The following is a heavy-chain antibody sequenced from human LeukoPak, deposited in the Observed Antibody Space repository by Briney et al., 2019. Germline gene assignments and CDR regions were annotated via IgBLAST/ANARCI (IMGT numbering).Heavy chain of an antibody. CDR3: ARQGYGDQPFDY. Sequence: SETLSLTCTVSDGSISSSGYCWGWIRQPPGKGLEWIGSIYYSGSTYYNPSLKSRVTISVDMSKNQFSLKLTSVTAADTAVYYCARQGYGDQPFDYWGQGTLVTVSS. V-gene: IGHV4-39*01. D-gene: IGHD4-17*01. CDR1: DGSISSSGYC. J-gene: IGHJ4*02. CDR2: IYYSGST.